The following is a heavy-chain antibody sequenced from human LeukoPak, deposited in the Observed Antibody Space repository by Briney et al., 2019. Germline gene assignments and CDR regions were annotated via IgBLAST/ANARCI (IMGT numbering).Heavy chain of an antibody. V-gene: IGHV3-74*01. CDR1: GLSFSGYW. CDR3: ARSGMTGTTGGFDY. D-gene: IGHD1-7*01. CDR2: INSDGSST. J-gene: IGHJ4*02. Sequence: PGGSLRLSCAAPGLSFSGYWMSWVRQAPGKGLVWVSRINSDGSSTTYADSVKGRLTISRDNAKNTLYLQMNSLRAEDTAVYYCARSGMTGTTGGFDYWSQGTLVTVSS.